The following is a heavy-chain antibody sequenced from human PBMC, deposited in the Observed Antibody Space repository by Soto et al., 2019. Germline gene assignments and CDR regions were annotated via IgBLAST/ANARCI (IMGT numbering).Heavy chain of an antibody. CDR2: INGGGIST. D-gene: IGHD3-3*01. CDR1: GFTFRNYA. V-gene: IGHV3-23*01. CDR3: TKGGYWEWFLSGGGGES. J-gene: IGHJ5*02. Sequence: QLLQSGGGLVQPGGSLRLSCAASGFTFRNYAMSWVRQTPEKGLEWVSAINGGGISTYYADSVKGRFTISRDQSKNTISSVLDSLRVEDSGAEYCTKGGYWEWFLSGGGGESWGRRPLVTVSS.